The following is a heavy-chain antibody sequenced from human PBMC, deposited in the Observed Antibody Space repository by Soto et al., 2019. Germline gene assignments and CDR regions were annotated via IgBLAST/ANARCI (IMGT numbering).Heavy chain of an antibody. CDR3: AKEGATVGWTYSDY. D-gene: IGHD6-19*01. CDR2: IYYDGGRK. J-gene: IGHJ4*02. V-gene: IGHV3-30*18. CDR1: GFIFSDYG. Sequence: QVQLVESGGGVVQPGTSLRLSCAASGFIFSDYGMHWVRQAPGKGPEWVAVIYYDGGRKEYGDSVKGRFTISRDNSQNTLYLQMNSLRPDDTAVYYCAKEGATVGWTYSDYWGQGTQVTVSS.